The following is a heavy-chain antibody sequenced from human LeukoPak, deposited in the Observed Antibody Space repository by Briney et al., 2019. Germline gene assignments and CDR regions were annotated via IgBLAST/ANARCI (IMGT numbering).Heavy chain of an antibody. V-gene: IGHV4-59*08. CDR1: GGSISSSY. D-gene: IGHD1-14*01. Sequence: SETLSLTCTVSGGSISSSYWSWIRQPPGKGLEWIGYIYYSGSTNYNPSLKSRVTISVDTSKNQFSLKLSSVTAADTAVYYCAGWTGPYGIDVWGQGTTVTVSS. CDR3: AGWTGPYGIDV. CDR2: IYYSGST. J-gene: IGHJ6*02.